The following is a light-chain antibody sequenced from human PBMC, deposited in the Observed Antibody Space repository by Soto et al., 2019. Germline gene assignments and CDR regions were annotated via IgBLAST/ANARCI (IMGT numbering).Light chain of an antibody. J-gene: IGKJ4*02. V-gene: IGKV3-11*01. CDR2: DAS. CDR1: QSVSRY. CDR3: QQRSDWPLT. Sequence: EIVLTQSPATLSLSPGERATLSCRASQSVSRYLAWLQQRPGQAPRLLIYDASTRATGIPARFSGSGSGTDFTLTISSLEPEDFEVYYCQQRSDWPLTFGGGTKVEIK.